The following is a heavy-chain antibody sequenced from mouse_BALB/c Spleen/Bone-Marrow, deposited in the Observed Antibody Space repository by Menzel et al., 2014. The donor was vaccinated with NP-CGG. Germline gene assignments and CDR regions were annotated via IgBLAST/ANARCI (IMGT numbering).Heavy chain of an antibody. CDR3: AREVLRDYFDY. D-gene: IGHD1-1*01. Sequence: EVKLVESGGGLVKPGGSLKLSCAASGFAFSSYDMSWVRQTPEKSLEWVAYISSGGGSTYYPDTVKGRFTISRDNAKNTLYLQMSSLKSEDTAMYYCAREVLRDYFDYWGQGTTLTVSS. CDR2: ISSGGGST. V-gene: IGHV5-12-1*01. CDR1: GFAFSSYD. J-gene: IGHJ2*01.